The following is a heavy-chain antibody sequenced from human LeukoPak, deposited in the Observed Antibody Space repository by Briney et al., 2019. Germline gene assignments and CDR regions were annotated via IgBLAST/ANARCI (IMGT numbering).Heavy chain of an antibody. J-gene: IGHJ4*02. Sequence: GGSLRLSCAASGFTFSDYYMSWVRQAPGKGLEWVGFIRSKAYGGTTEYAASVKGRFTISRDDSKSIAYLQMNSLKTEDTAVYYCTRDPAYCGGDCYDDYWGQGTLVTVSS. V-gene: IGHV3-49*04. CDR1: GFTFSDYY. CDR2: IRSKAYGGTT. D-gene: IGHD2-21*02. CDR3: TRDPAYCGGDCYDDY.